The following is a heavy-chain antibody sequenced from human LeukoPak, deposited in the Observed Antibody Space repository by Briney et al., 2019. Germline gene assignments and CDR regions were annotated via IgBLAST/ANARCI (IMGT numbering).Heavy chain of an antibody. V-gene: IGHV3-23*01. CDR1: GFTFSICA. Sequence: GGSLRLSCAASGFTFSICAMSCVRQAPGKGLEWVSTISGSGVSTYYADSVKGRFTISRDNSKNTMYLQMNSLRAEDTAVYYCAKDWGMGDQLLRIDYWGQGTLVTVSS. CDR3: AKDWGMGDQLLRIDY. D-gene: IGHD2-2*01. CDR2: ISGSGVST. J-gene: IGHJ4*02.